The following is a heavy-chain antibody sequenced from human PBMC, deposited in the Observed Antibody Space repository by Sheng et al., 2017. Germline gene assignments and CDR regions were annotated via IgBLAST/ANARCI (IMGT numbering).Heavy chain of an antibody. D-gene: IGHD1-1*01. CDR1: GGSFSGYY. CDR3: ARVVGNDQGFDY. CDR2: INHSGST. J-gene: IGHJ4*02. Sequence: VQLQQWGAGLLKPSETLSLTCAVYGGSFSGYYWSWIRQPPGKGLEWIGEINHSGSTNYNPSLKSRVTISVDTSKNQFSLKLSSVTAADTAVYYCARVVGNDQGFDYWGQGTLVTVSS. V-gene: IGHV4-34*01.